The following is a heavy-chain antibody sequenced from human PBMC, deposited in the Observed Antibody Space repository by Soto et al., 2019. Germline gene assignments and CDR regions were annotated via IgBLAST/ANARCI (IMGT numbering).Heavy chain of an antibody. CDR1: GDSVSSNSVV. CDR2: TYYRSKWYN. CDR3: AREGLERHFDC. D-gene: IGHD1-1*01. Sequence: SQTLSLTCAISGDSVSSNSVVWNWIRQSPSRGLEWLGRTYYRSKWYNDYAVSVKSRITINPDTPKNQFSLQLNSVTPEDTAVYYCAREGLERHFDCWGQGTLVTVSS. V-gene: IGHV6-1*01. J-gene: IGHJ4*02.